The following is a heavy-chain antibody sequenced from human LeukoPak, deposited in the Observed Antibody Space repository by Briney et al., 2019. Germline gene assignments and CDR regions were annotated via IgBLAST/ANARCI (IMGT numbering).Heavy chain of an antibody. CDR3: AKEQWYSSAFDV. J-gene: IGHJ4*02. D-gene: IGHD6-25*01. CDR2: ISGGGQTT. CDR1: GFTFSDYY. V-gene: IGHV3-23*01. Sequence: GGSLRLSCTASGFTFSDYYMNWVRQAPGKGLEWVSVISGGGQTTNYAASVKGRFTISRDNSKNTLYLQMNSLRGDDTAIYYCAKEQWYSSAFDVWGQGTLVAVSS.